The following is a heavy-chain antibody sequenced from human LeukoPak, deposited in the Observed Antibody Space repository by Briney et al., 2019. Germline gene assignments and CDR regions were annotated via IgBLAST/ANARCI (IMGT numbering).Heavy chain of an antibody. D-gene: IGHD3-10*01. CDR3: ARDRGDLWDSSNYMDV. CDR1: GFTFSTYT. CDR2: ISYDGSNK. V-gene: IGHV3-30-3*01. Sequence: PGGSLRLSCAASGFTFSTYTMHWVRQAPGKGLEWVAVISYDGSNKYYADSVKGRFTISRSNSKNTLYLQMNSLRAEDTAVYYCARDRGDLWDSSNYMDVWGKGTTVTVSS. J-gene: IGHJ6*03.